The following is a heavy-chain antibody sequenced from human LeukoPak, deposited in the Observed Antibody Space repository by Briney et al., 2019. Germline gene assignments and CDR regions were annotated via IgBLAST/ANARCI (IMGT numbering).Heavy chain of an antibody. J-gene: IGHJ6*02. CDR2: IYSGGST. V-gene: IGHV3-53*01. D-gene: IGHD1-26*01. Sequence: GGSLRLSCAASGFTVSSNYMSWVRQAPGKGLEWVSVIYSGGSTYYADSVKGRFTISRDNSKNTLYLQMNSLRAEDTAVYYCARDRIVGATSLGYYYGMDVWGQGTTVTVS. CDR1: GFTVSSNY. CDR3: ARDRIVGATSLGYYYGMDV.